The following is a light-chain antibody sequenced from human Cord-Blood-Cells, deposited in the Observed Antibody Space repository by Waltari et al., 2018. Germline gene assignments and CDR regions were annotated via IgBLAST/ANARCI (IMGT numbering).Light chain of an antibody. CDR1: SSDVGGYNY. CDR3: SSYTSSSTVV. CDR2: DVS. J-gene: IGLJ2*01. V-gene: IGLV2-14*01. Sequence: QSALTQPASVSGSPGQSITISCTGTSSDVGGYNYVSWYQLHPGKPPKLMIYDVSNRPSGVSNRFSGSKSGNTASLTISGLQAEDEADYYCSSYTSSSTVVFGGGTKLTVL.